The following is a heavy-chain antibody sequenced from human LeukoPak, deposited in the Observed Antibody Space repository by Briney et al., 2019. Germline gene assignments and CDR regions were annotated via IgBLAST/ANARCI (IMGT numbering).Heavy chain of an antibody. CDR1: GFTFSDYY. D-gene: IGHD2-2*01. V-gene: IGHV3-11*01. Sequence: GGSLRLSCAASGFTFSDYYMSWIRQAPGKGLEWVSYISSSGGTTYYADSVKGRFTISRDNAKNSLYLQMNSLRAEDTAVYYCARDPDCSSTSCPHYDWGQGTLVTVSS. CDR2: ISSSGGTT. J-gene: IGHJ4*02. CDR3: ARDPDCSSTSCPHYD.